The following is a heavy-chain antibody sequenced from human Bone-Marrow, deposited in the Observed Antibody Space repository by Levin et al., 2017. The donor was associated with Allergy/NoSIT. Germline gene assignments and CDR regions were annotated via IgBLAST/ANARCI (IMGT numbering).Heavy chain of an antibody. D-gene: IGHD3-22*01. CDR2: ISWNSGSI. CDR3: AKANGGTGYYYDSSGSKLGWGMDV. CDR1: GFTFDDYA. Sequence: GGSLRLSCAASGFTFDDYAMHWVRQAPGKGLEWVSGISWNSGSIGYADSVKGRFTISRDNAKNSLYLQMNSLRAEDTALYYCAKANGGTGYYYDSSGSKLGWGMDVWGQGTTVTVSS. J-gene: IGHJ6*02. V-gene: IGHV3-9*01.